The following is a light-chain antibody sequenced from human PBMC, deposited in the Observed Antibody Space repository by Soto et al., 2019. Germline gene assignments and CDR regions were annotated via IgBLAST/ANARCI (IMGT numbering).Light chain of an antibody. Sequence: EIVLTQSPGTLSLSPGERATLSCRASQSVSNNYLAWYQQKPGQAPRLLLYGASNRATGIPDRFSGSGSGTDFTLTISRREPEDFAVYYCQQYGSSGTFGQGTKVEIK. CDR2: GAS. CDR3: QQYGSSGT. CDR1: QSVSNNY. V-gene: IGKV3-20*01. J-gene: IGKJ1*01.